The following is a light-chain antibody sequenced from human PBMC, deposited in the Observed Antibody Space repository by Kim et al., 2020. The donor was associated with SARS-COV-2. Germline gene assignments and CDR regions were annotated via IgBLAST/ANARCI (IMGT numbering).Light chain of an antibody. V-gene: IGKV3-11*01. CDR1: QSVSSY. CDR2: DAS. CDR3: QQRSNWPPMYT. J-gene: IGKJ2*01. Sequence: GERPPHSCRASQSVSSYLAWYQQNPGQAPRLLIYDASNRATGIPARFSGSGSGTDFTLTISSLEPEDFAVYYCQQRSNWPPMYTFGQGTKLEI.